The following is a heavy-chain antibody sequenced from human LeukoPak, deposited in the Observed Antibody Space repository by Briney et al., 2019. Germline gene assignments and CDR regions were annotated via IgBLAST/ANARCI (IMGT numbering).Heavy chain of an antibody. CDR2: INSDGSST. J-gene: IGHJ4*02. CDR1: GFTFSSYW. V-gene: IGHV3-74*01. Sequence: GGSLRLSCVASGFTFSSYWMHWVRQAPGKGLVWVSRINSDGSSTSYADSVKGRFTISRDNAKNTLYLQMNSLRAEDTAVYYCASIGTGYCTNGVCFDFDYWGQGTLVTVSS. D-gene: IGHD2-8*01. CDR3: ASIGTGYCTNGVCFDFDY.